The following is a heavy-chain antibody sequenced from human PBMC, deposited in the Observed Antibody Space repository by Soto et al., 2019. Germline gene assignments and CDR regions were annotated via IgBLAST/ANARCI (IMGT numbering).Heavy chain of an antibody. CDR3: AREGGGAARPALYYYYGMDV. CDR2: TYYRSKWYN. Sequence: SQTLSLTCAISGDSVSSNSAAWNWIRQSPSRGLEWLGRTYYRSKWYNDYAVSVKSRITINPDTSKNQFSLQLNSVTPEDTAVYYCAREGGGAARPALYYYYGMDVWGQGTTVTVSS. J-gene: IGHJ6*02. V-gene: IGHV6-1*01. D-gene: IGHD6-6*01. CDR1: GDSVSSNSAA.